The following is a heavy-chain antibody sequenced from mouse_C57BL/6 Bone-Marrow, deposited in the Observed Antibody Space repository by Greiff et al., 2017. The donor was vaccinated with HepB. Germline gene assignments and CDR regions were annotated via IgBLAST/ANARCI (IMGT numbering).Heavy chain of an antibody. Sequence: EVQLVESEGGLVQPGSSMKLSCTASGFTFSDYYMAWVRQVPEKGLEWVANINYDGSSTYYLDSLKSRFIISRDNAKNILYLQMGSLKSEDTATDYCAREGIYDNYWYFDVWGTGTTVTVSS. CDR2: INYDGSST. CDR1: GFTFSDYY. CDR3: AREGIYDNYWYFDV. J-gene: IGHJ1*03. V-gene: IGHV5-16*01. D-gene: IGHD2-3*01.